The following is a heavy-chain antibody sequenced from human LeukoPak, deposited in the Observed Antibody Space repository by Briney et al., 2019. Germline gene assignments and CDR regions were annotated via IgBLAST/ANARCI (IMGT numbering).Heavy chain of an antibody. CDR3: ARDFTVGGELPSDY. D-gene: IGHD3-16*01. CDR1: GYTFTGYY. CDR2: INPNSGDT. Sequence: ASVTVSCRASGYTFTGYYMHWARQAPGQGLEWMGWINPNSGDTNYAQKFQGRVTMTRDTSISTAYMELSRLRSDDTAVYYCARDFTVGGELPSDYWGQGTLVTVSS. V-gene: IGHV1-2*02. J-gene: IGHJ4*02.